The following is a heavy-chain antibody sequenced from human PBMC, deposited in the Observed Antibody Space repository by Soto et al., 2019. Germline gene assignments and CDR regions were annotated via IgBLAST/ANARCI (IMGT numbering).Heavy chain of an antibody. CDR2: IWYDGSNK. CDR3: ARDLLRYFGSGSSSWTLGY. D-gene: IGHD3-10*01. Sequence: QVQLVASGGGVVQPGRSLRLSCAASGFTFNNYGMHWVRQAPGKGLEWVSVIWYDGSNKYYADSVQGRFTISRDNSKNTLYLQMDSLTAEDTAMYYCARDLLRYFGSGSSSWTLGYWGQGTLVTVSS. V-gene: IGHV3-33*01. CDR1: GFTFNNYG. J-gene: IGHJ4*02.